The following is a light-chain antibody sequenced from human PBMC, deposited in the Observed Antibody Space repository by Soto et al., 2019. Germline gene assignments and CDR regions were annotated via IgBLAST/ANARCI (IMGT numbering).Light chain of an antibody. V-gene: IGLV2-14*01. CDR1: SSDVGGYNY. CDR2: EVS. J-gene: IGLJ1*01. Sequence: QSALTQPASVSGSPGQSITISCTGTSSDVGGYNYVSWYQQHPGKAPKLMIYEVSNRPSGVSNRFSGSKSGNTASLTISGLQAEDAADYYCSSYTSSSTPIVFGTGTKVTVL. CDR3: SSYTSSSTPIV.